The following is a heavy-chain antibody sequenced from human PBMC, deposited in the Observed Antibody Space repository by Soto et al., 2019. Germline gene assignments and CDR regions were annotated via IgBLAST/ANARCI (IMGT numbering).Heavy chain of an antibody. CDR1: RYPFTSYD. Sequence: QVQLMQSGAEVKKPGASVKVSCKASRYPFTSYDIHWVRQATGQGLEWMGWMNPNSGNTAFAQKFQDRVTRTRNTSTRIAYMELSSLRSEDTAVYYCARETYNSGERAFEIWGQGTMVTVSS. J-gene: IGHJ3*02. V-gene: IGHV1-8*01. CDR2: MNPNSGNT. D-gene: IGHD3-22*01. CDR3: ARETYNSGERAFEI.